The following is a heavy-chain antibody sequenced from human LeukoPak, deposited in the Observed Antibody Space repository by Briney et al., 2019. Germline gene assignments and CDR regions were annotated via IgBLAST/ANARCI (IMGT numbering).Heavy chain of an antibody. CDR2: ISSSGSTI. Sequence: GGSLRLSCAASGFTFSDYYMSWIRQAPGKGLEWVSYISSSGSTIYYADSVKGRFTISRDNAKNSLYLQMNSPRAEDTAVYYCWSSANYYYYYMDVWGKGTTVTVSS. J-gene: IGHJ6*03. V-gene: IGHV3-11*04. CDR1: GFTFSDYY. CDR3: WSSANYYYYYMDV. D-gene: IGHD3-3*01.